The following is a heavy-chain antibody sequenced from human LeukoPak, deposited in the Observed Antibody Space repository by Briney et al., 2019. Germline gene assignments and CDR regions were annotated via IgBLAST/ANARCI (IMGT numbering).Heavy chain of an antibody. Sequence: SETLSLTRTVSGGSISSYYWSWIRQPPGKGLEWIGYIYYSGSTNYNPSLKSRVTISVDTSKNQFSLKLSSVTAADTAIYYCARDRSGGYNWFDPWGQGTLVTVSS. CDR2: IYYSGST. CDR1: GGSISSYY. J-gene: IGHJ5*02. CDR3: ARDRSGGYNWFDP. V-gene: IGHV4-59*01. D-gene: IGHD2-15*01.